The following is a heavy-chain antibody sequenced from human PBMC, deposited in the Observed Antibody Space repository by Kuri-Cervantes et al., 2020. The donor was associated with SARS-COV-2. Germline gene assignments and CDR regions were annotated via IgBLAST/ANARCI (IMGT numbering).Heavy chain of an antibody. D-gene: IGHD3-9*01. J-gene: IGHJ4*02. CDR1: GFHFSSHG. CDR2: IWYDGSNK. CDR3: ARDLVLRYFDWTISGAFDY. Sequence: GGSLRLSCAASGFHFSSHGMHWVRQAPGKGLEWVAVIWYDGSNKYYADSVKSRFTISRDNSKNTLYLQMNSLRAEDTAVYYCARDLVLRYFDWTISGAFDYWGQGTLVTVSS. V-gene: IGHV3-33*08.